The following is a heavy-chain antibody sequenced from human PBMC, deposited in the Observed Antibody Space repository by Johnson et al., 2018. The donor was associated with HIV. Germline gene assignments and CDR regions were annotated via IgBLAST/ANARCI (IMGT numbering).Heavy chain of an antibody. CDR2: IKQDGSEK. V-gene: IGHV3-7*01. Sequence: VQLVESGGGLVQPGGSLRLSCGASGFTFSRYWMSWVRQAPGKGLEWVANIKQDGSEKYYVESVKGRFTISRDNAKNSLDLQMNSLSAEDTAVYYCARDKCSGGSCYDDDVFDIWGQGTMVTVSS. CDR1: GFTFSRYW. J-gene: IGHJ3*02. CDR3: ARDKCSGGSCYDDDVFDI. D-gene: IGHD2-15*01.